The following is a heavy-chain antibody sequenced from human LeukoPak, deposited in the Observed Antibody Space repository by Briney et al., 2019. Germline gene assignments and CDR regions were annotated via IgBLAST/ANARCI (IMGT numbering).Heavy chain of an antibody. Sequence: SETLSLTCTVSGGSISSYYWSWIRQPPGKGLEWIGYIYYSGSTNYNPSLKSRVTISVDKSKNQFSLKLSSVTAADTAVYYCARYNDYSNFLFDYWGQGTLVAVSS. CDR3: ARYNDYSNFLFDY. D-gene: IGHD4-11*01. V-gene: IGHV4-59*08. J-gene: IGHJ4*02. CDR2: IYYSGST. CDR1: GGSISSYY.